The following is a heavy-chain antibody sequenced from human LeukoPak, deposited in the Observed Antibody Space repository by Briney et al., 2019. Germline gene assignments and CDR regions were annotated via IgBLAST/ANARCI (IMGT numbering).Heavy chain of an antibody. CDR3: ANALLEGWLVFERCCDY. Sequence: AGYLRLSCAASGFTFSSYDMTWVRQAQGKGLEWVLGISGSDYNTYYADSVKGRFTISRDNSKNTLYLQMDSLRADDTAVYYGANALLEGWLVFERCCDYWGQGTVVTVSP. V-gene: IGHV3-23*01. J-gene: IGHJ4*02. D-gene: IGHD6-19*01. CDR2: ISGSDYNT. CDR1: GFTFSSYD.